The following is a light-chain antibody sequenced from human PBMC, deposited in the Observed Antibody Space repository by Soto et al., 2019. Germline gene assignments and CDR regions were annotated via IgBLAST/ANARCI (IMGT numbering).Light chain of an antibody. CDR3: QQYNTYRGYT. CDR1: QSISTW. Sequence: DIPMTQSPSTLSASVGDRVTITCRASQSISTWLAWYQQKPGKAPKLLIYTASSLESGVPSRFSGSGSGTEFTLTISSLQPDDFATYYCQQYNTYRGYTFGQGTKLEIK. V-gene: IGKV1-5*03. J-gene: IGKJ2*01. CDR2: TAS.